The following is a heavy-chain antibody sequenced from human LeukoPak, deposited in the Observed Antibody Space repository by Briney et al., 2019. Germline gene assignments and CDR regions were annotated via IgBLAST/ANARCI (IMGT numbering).Heavy chain of an antibody. V-gene: IGHV4-59*08. D-gene: IGHD1-26*01. CDR1: GGSISSYY. CDR3: AVSSESGSFDI. J-gene: IGHJ3*02. Sequence: PSETLSLTCTVSGGSISSYYWSWIRQPPGKGLEWIGYIYYSGSTNYNPSLKSRVTISVDTSKNQFSLKLSSVTAADTAVYYCAVSSESGSFDIWGQGTMVTVSS. CDR2: IYYSGST.